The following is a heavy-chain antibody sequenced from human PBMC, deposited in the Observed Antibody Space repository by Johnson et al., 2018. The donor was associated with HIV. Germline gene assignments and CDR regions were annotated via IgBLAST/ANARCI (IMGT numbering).Heavy chain of an antibody. J-gene: IGHJ3*02. CDR1: GFTFSSYA. V-gene: IGHV3-30-3*01. CDR2: ISYDGSNK. Sequence: QVQLVESGGGLVQPGGSLRLSCAASGFTFSSYAMHWVRQAPGKGLEWVAVISYDGSNKYYADSVKGRFTISRDISKNTLYLQMNSLRAEETAVYYCARDTASSSTLDAFDSWGQGTMVTGSS. CDR3: ARDTASSSTLDAFDS. D-gene: IGHD2-2*01.